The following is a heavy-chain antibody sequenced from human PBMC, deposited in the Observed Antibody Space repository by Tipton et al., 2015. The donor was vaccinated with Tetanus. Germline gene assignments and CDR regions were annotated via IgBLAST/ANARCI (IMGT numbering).Heavy chain of an antibody. D-gene: IGHD4-23*01. Sequence: TLSLTCTVSGGSISSYYWSWIRQSAAMGLEWIGRINTSGSSDYNPSLKGRVTISVDTSKNQLSLKLTSVTAADTAVYYCATMTPVDWYFDLWGRGTLVTVSS. CDR3: ATMTPVDWYFDL. CDR1: GGSISSYY. CDR2: INTSGSS. J-gene: IGHJ2*01. V-gene: IGHV4-4*07.